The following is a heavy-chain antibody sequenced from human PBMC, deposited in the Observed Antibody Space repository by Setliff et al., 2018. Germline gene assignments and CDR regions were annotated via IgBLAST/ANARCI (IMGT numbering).Heavy chain of an antibody. CDR1: DGSSSSHY. D-gene: IGHD2-15*01. Sequence: PSETLSLTCTVSDGSSSSHYWSWIRQPPGKGLEWIGYIHFSGTTNYNPSLKSRVTLSLDTSKNQFSLELSSVTAADTAMYYCARENGYCRGGACYFMFDYWGQGTLVTVSS. V-gene: IGHV4-59*11. CDR3: ARENGYCRGGACYFMFDY. CDR2: IHFSGTT. J-gene: IGHJ4*02.